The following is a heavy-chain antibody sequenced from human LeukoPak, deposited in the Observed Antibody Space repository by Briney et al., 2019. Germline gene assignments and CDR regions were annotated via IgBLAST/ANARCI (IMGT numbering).Heavy chain of an antibody. D-gene: IGHD3/OR15-3a*01. V-gene: IGHV3-7*03. CDR3: ATSYDMGWLIGY. Sequence: GGSLRLSCAASGFTFGDTWMNWVRKVPGQGLEWVANIKQDGSEKFYVASVKGRFTISRDNGKSSLYLQMNSLRAEDTALYYCATSYDMGWLIGYWGQGTLVTVSS. CDR1: GFTFGDTW. J-gene: IGHJ4*02. CDR2: IKQDGSEK.